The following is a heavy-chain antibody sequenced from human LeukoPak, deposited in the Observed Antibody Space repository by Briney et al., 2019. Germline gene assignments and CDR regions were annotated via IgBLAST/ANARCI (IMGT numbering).Heavy chain of an antibody. J-gene: IGHJ4*02. CDR1: GFTFTSYW. Sequence: GGSLRLSCAASGFTFTSYWMHWVRQAPGKGLVWVSRINSDGSSTSYADSVKGRFTISRDNSKNTLYLQMNSLRAEDTAVYYCAKPYDESCTGGSCYARHFDYWGQGTLVTVSS. CDR2: INSDGSST. D-gene: IGHD2-15*01. V-gene: IGHV3-74*01. CDR3: AKPYDESCTGGSCYARHFDY.